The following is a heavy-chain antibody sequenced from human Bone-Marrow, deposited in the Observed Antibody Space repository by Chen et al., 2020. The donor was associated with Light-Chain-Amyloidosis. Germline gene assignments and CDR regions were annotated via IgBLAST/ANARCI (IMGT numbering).Heavy chain of an antibody. V-gene: IGHV3-23*04. CDR1: GIAFSSYA. Sequence: EVQLVESGGGLLQRGGSLRLSRAASGIAFSSYAMRWVPQAPGKGLEWVATISGSGGSRYYGASLEGRLTISRDNCNSALFVQMNSLRAEDTGVYYCAKDISYDDILPGYPADAFDIWGQGTMVTVSS. CDR2: ISGSGGSR. D-gene: IGHD3-9*01. J-gene: IGHJ3*02. CDR3: AKDISYDDILPGYPADAFDI.